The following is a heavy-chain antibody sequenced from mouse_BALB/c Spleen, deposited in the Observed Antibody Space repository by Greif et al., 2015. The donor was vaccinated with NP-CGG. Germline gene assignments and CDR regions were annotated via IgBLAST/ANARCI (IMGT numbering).Heavy chain of an antibody. CDR2: IYPGSGNT. CDR1: GYTFTDYY. CDR3: ARRTGTEAMDY. V-gene: IGHV1-84*02. Sequence: QVQLQQSGPELVKPGASVKISCKASGYTFTDYYINWVKQKPGRGPEWIGWIYPGSGNTKYNEKFKGKATLTVDTSSSTAYMQLSSLTSEDTAVYFCARRTGTEAMDYWGQGTSVTVSS. D-gene: IGHD4-1*01. J-gene: IGHJ4*01.